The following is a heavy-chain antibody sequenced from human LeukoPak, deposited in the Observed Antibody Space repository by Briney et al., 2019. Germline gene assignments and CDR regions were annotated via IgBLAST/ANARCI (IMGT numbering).Heavy chain of an antibody. J-gene: IGHJ4*02. CDR1: GLTFSSYS. CDR2: IRSKANSYAT. CDR3: TRLAGATPFDY. D-gene: IGHD1-26*01. Sequence: GGSLRLSCAASGLTFSSYSMNWVRQAPGKGLEWVGRIRSKANSYATAYAASVKGRFTISRDDSKNTAYLQMNSLKTEDTAVYYCTRLAGATPFDYWGQGTLVTVSS. V-gene: IGHV3-73*01.